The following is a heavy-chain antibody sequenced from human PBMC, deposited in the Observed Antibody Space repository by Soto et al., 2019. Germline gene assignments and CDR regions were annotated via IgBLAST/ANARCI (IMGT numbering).Heavy chain of an antibody. J-gene: IGHJ6*02. V-gene: IGHV3-23*01. CDR1: GFTFSSYA. D-gene: IGHD7-27*01. CDR2: ISGSGGST. Sequence: GGSLRLSCAASGFTFSSYAMSWVRQAPGEGLEWVSAISGSGGSTYYADSVKGRFTISRDKSKNTLYLQMNSLRAEDTAVYYCAKDLGSRQDSLYYYYYGMDVWGQGTTVTVSS. CDR3: AKDLGSRQDSLYYYYYGMDV.